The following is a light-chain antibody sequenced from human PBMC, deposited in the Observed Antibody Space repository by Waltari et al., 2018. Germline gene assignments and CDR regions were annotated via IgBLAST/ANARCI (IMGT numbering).Light chain of an antibody. CDR2: EVS. CDR1: SSDVGGYNF. J-gene: IGLJ3*02. V-gene: IGLV2-14*01. Sequence: QSALTQPASVSGSPGQSITISCTGTSSDVGGYNFVSWYQQHPGKAPKLIISEVSNRPSGVSDRFSGSKSGTTASLTISGLQAEDEADYHYCSYTSSSTWVFGGGTELTVL. CDR3: CSYTSSSTWV.